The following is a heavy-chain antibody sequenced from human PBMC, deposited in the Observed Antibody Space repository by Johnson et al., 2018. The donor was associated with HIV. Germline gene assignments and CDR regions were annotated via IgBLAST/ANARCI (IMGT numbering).Heavy chain of an antibody. J-gene: IGHJ3*02. CDR2: ILFDGVYK. CDR3: ARGPPSFARFGVAAKPNDGFDI. D-gene: IGHD3-3*01. V-gene: IGHV3-30-3*01. CDR1: GFPFRDSA. Sequence: QVQLVESGGGVVQPGRSQRLSCAASGFPFRDSAMHWVRQAPGKGMEWVAVILFDGVYKHYAESVKGRFTISRDNSKNTLYLQMNSLRGEDTAGYYCARGPPSFARFGVAAKPNDGFDIWGQGTMVTVSS.